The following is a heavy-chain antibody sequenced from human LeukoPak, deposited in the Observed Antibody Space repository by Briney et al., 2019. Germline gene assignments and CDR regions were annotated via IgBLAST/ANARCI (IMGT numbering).Heavy chain of an antibody. CDR3: ARDRSSSDDAFDI. Sequence: SETLSLTCAVSGDSISSDYWSWIRQPPGKGLEWIGYIHYSGSTNYNPSLRTRVTISVDPSKNRFSLNLNSVTAADTAVYYCARDRSSSDDAFDIWGQGTMVTVSS. CDR1: GDSISSDY. CDR2: IHYSGST. V-gene: IGHV4-59*12. J-gene: IGHJ3*02. D-gene: IGHD2-2*01.